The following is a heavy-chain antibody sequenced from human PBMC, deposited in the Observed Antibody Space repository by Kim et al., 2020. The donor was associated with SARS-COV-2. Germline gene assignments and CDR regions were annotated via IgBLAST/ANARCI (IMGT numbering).Heavy chain of an antibody. Sequence: GGSLRLSCAASGFTFGDYAMHWVRQAPGKGLEWVSGISWNSGSIGYADSVKGRFTISRDNAKNSLYLQMNSLRAEDTALYYCAKDGEDIVVVPAPSGFSYMDVWGKGTTVTVSS. D-gene: IGHD2-2*01. J-gene: IGHJ6*03. CDR1: GFTFGDYA. CDR3: AKDGEDIVVVPAPSGFSYMDV. CDR2: ISWNSGSI. V-gene: IGHV3-9*01.